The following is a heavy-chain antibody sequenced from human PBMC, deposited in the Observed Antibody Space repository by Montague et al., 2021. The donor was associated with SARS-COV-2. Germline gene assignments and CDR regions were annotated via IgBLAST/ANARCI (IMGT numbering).Heavy chain of an antibody. V-gene: IGHV5-51*03. Sequence: QSGAEVKTPGESLKISCKASGYSFPTYWIGWVRQMPGKGLEWMGAIYPRDSDTRYSPSFQGQVTISVDKSISTAYLQWSSLKASDTAMYYCARDPIYGSGSCNYFDPWGQGTLVTVPS. CDR1: GYSFPTYW. CDR3: ARDPIYGSGSCNYFDP. CDR2: IYPRDSDT. D-gene: IGHD3-10*01. J-gene: IGHJ5*02.